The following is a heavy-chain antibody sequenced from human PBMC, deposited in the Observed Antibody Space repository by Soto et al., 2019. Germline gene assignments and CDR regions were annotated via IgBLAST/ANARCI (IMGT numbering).Heavy chain of an antibody. J-gene: IGHJ6*02. CDR2: IIPIFGTA. Sequence: GAPGKVSCKASGATFSSYAISWVQQPPGQGLEWMGGIIPIFGTANYAQKFQGRVTITADESTSTAYMELSSLRSEDTAVYYCARHQVRGVIIDYYYYGMDVWGQGTTVTVSS. CDR1: GATFSSYA. V-gene: IGHV1-69*13. CDR3: ARHQVRGVIIDYYYYGMDV. D-gene: IGHD3-10*01.